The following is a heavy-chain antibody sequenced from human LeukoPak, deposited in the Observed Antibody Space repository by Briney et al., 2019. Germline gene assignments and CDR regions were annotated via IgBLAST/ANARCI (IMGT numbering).Heavy chain of an antibody. V-gene: IGHV1-18*01. D-gene: IGHD4-17*01. CDR2: ISAYNGNT. CDR1: GYTFTSYG. CDR3: ARGRNPDYGDSESFDY. J-gene: IGHJ4*02. Sequence: GASVKVSCKASGYTFTSYGISWVRQAPGQGLEWMGWISAYNGNTNYAQKLQGRVTMTTDTSTSTAYMELRSLRSDDTAVYYCARGRNPDYGDSESFDYWGQGTLVTVSS.